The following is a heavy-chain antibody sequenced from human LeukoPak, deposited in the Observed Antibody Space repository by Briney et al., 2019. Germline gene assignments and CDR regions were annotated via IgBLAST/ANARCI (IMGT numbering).Heavy chain of an antibody. Sequence: SETLSLTCTVSGGSISSGSYYWSWIRQPAGKGLEWIGRIYTSGSTNYNPSLKSRVTMSVDTSKSQFSLKLSSVTAADTAVYYCAREYSSSWYTFDYWGQGTLVTVSS. J-gene: IGHJ4*02. CDR2: IYTSGST. CDR3: AREYSSSWYTFDY. V-gene: IGHV4-61*02. D-gene: IGHD6-13*01. CDR1: GGSISSGSYY.